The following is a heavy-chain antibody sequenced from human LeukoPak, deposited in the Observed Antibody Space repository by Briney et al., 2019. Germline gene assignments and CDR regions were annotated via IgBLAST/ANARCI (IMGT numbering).Heavy chain of an antibody. J-gene: IGHJ4*02. CDR1: GFTFSSYA. Sequence: GGSLRLPCAASGFTFSSYAMSWVRQAPGKGLEWVSAISGSGGSTYYADSVKGRFTISRDNSKNTLYLQMNSLRAEDTAVYYCAKDPRIVGTLTDYWGQGTLVTVSS. CDR2: ISGSGGST. D-gene: IGHD1-26*01. V-gene: IGHV3-23*01. CDR3: AKDPRIVGTLTDY.